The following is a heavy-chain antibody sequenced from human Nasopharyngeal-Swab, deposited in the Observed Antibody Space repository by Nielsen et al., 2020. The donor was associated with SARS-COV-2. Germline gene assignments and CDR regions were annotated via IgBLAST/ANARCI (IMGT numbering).Heavy chain of an antibody. Sequence: ETLSLTCAASGFTFSDSAIHWVRQASGKGLEWVGRIRSKGNNYATAYAASVKGRFTIFRDDPTNTAFLQMNSLKTEDTAVYYCTRCGGVCYAGRDYWGQGTLVTVSS. J-gene: IGHJ4*02. CDR3: TRCGGVCYAGRDY. V-gene: IGHV3-73*01. CDR1: GFTFSDSA. D-gene: IGHD2-21*02. CDR2: IRSKGNNYAT.